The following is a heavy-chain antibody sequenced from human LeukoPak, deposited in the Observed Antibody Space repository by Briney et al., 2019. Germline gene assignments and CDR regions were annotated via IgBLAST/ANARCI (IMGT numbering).Heavy chain of an antibody. CDR3: ARGPRNWGSLHYYMDV. CDR2: MNPNSGNT. V-gene: IGHV1-8*03. D-gene: IGHD7-27*01. CDR1: GYTFTSYD. Sequence: VASVKVSCKASGYTFTSYDINWVRQATGQGLEWMGWMNPNSGNTGYAQKFQGRVTITRNTSISTAYMELSSLRSDDTAVYYCARGPRNWGSLHYYMDVWGKGTTVTISS. J-gene: IGHJ6*03.